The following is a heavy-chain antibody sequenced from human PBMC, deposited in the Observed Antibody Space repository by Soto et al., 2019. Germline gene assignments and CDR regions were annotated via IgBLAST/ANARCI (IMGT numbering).Heavy chain of an antibody. V-gene: IGHV3-21*01. CDR3: ARDYLAAAGTGWFDP. CDR2: ISSSSSYI. CDR1: GFTFSSYS. D-gene: IGHD6-13*01. J-gene: IGHJ5*02. Sequence: SLRLSCAASGFTFSSYSMNWVRQAPGKGLEWVSSISSSSSYIYYADSVKGRFTISRDNAKNSLYLQMNSLRAEDTAVYYCARDYLAAAGTGWFDPWGQGTLVTVSS.